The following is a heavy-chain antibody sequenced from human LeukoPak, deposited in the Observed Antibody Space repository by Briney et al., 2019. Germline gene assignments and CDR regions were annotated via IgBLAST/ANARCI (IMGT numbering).Heavy chain of an antibody. D-gene: IGHD4-17*01. J-gene: IGHJ4*02. Sequence: PGGSLRLSCTASGVTFSSFAMYWVRLAPGKGLEWVSVISATGEKRYYAESVKDRFTISRDYSKKTVFLSMNSLRVDDTAIYYCAKDRRFSVTTDYYFDVWGPGPLVTVSS. CDR1: GVTFSSFA. CDR2: ISATGEKR. V-gene: IGHV3-23*01. CDR3: AKDRRFSVTTDYYFDV.